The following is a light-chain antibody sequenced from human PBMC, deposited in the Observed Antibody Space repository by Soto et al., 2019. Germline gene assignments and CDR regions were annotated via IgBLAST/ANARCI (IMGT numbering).Light chain of an antibody. Sequence: ETVMTQSPVTLSVSPGERATLSCRASQSVSRNLAWYQQKPGQPPRLLIYGASTRATGIPARFCGSGSGTEFTLTISSLQSEDFAVYYCQQYDNYPPYTFGQGTKLEMK. V-gene: IGKV3-15*01. J-gene: IGKJ2*01. CDR1: QSVSRN. CDR2: GAS. CDR3: QQYDNYPPYT.